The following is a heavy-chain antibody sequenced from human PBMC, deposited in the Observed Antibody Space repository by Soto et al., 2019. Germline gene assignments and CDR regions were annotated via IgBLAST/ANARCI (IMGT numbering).Heavy chain of an antibody. V-gene: IGHV3-53*02. CDR1: GFTVSSKY. CDR3: ARGRGNCVVTTCYLPFDS. Sequence: EVQLVETGGGLIQPGGSLILSCAASGFTVSSKYMSWLRQAPGKGLEWVSIIYSDGNTYYADSVKGRFTISRDYSKNTLNLQMNSLRAEDTAVYFCARGRGNCVVTTCYLPFDSWGQGTLVTVSS. CDR2: IYSDGNT. D-gene: IGHD2-2*01. J-gene: IGHJ4*02.